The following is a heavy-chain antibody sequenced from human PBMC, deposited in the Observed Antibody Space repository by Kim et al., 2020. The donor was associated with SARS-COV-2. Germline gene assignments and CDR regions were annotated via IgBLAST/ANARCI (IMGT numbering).Heavy chain of an antibody. CDR2: LYYTGST. CDR1: GGSVSSGSYP. CDR3: ARSNFYDSNGYYYDY. J-gene: IGHJ6*01. Sequence: SETLSLTCTVSGGSVSSGSYPWSWIRQPPGKALDWIGYLYYTGSTNYNPSLKSRVTISVDTSKKQFSLKLSSVTAADTAVYYCARSNFYDSNGYYYDY. D-gene: IGHD3-22*01. V-gene: IGHV4-61*01.